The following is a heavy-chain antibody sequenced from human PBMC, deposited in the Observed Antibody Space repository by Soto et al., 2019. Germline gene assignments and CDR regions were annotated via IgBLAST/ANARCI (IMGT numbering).Heavy chain of an antibody. CDR2: ISYDGSNK. Sequence: GGSLRLSCAASGFTFSSYGMHWVRQAPGKGLEWVAVISYDGSNKYYADSVKGRFTISRDNSKNTLYLQMNSLRAEDTAVYYCAKDDVIAAAGTGPIWWGQGTLVTVSS. CDR1: GFTFSSYG. CDR3: AKDDVIAAAGTGPIW. V-gene: IGHV3-30*18. J-gene: IGHJ4*02. D-gene: IGHD6-13*01.